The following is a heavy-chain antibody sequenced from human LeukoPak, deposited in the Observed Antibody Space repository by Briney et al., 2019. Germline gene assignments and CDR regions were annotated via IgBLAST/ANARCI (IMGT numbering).Heavy chain of an antibody. D-gene: IGHD2-15*01. V-gene: IGHV3-30-3*01. CDR1: GFTFSSYA. CDR3: ARVAYCSGGSCHSTPYYFDY. J-gene: IGHJ4*02. CDR2: ISYDGSNK. Sequence: PGGSLRLSCAASGFTFSSYAMHWVRQAPGKGLEWVAVISYDGSNKYYADSVKGRFTISRDNSKNTLYLQMNSLRAEDTAVYYCARVAYCSGGSCHSTPYYFDYWGQGTLVTVSS.